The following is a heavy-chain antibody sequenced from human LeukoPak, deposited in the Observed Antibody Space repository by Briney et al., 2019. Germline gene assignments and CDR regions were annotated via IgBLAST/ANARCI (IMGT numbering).Heavy chain of an antibody. CDR3: ASTNPVTTVVN. CDR1: GGSFSGYY. Sequence: SETLSLTCAVSGGSFSGYYCSWIRQPPPKGLEWIGEINHSGSANYNPSLKSRVTISVDTSKNQFSLKLSSVTAADTAVYYCASTNPVTTVVNWGQGTLVTVSS. D-gene: IGHD4-23*01. J-gene: IGHJ4*02. CDR2: INHSGSA. V-gene: IGHV4-34*01.